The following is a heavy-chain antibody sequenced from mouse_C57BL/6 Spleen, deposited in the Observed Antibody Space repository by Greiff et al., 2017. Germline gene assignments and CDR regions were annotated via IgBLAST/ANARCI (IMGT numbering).Heavy chain of an antibody. Sequence: QVQLQQSGAELAKPGASVKLSCKASGYTFTSYWMHWVKQRPGQGLEWICHINPSSGYTKYNQKFKDKATLTADTSSSTAYMQLSSLTYEDSAVYYCARSGDGYYWFAYWGQGTLVTVSA. D-gene: IGHD2-3*01. V-gene: IGHV1-7*01. CDR1: GYTFTSYW. CDR2: INPSSGYT. CDR3: ARSGDGYYWFAY. J-gene: IGHJ3*01.